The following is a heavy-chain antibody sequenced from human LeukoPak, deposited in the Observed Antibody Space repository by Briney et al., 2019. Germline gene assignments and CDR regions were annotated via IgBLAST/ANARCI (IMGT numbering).Heavy chain of an antibody. Sequence: GRSLRLSCAASGFTFSSYGMHWVRQAPGKGLEWVAVISFDGSNKFYADSVKGRFTISRDNSKNTLYLQMNSLRAEDTAVYYCVKEGSPWGQGTLVTVSS. CDR2: ISFDGSNK. J-gene: IGHJ5*02. CDR3: VKEGSP. CDR1: GFTFSSYG. V-gene: IGHV3-30*18.